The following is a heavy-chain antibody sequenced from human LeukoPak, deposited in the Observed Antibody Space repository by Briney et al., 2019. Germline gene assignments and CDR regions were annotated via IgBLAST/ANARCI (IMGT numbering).Heavy chain of an antibody. CDR1: GGSISSSSYY. V-gene: IGHV4-39*07. Sequence: SETLSLTCTVSGGSISSSSYYWGWIRQPPGKGLEWIGSIYYSGSTYYNPSLKSRVTISVDASKNQFSLKLSSVTAADTAVYYCARGTLSGVEWGQGTLVTVSS. D-gene: IGHD5-24*01. CDR3: ARGTLSGVE. CDR2: IYYSGST. J-gene: IGHJ4*02.